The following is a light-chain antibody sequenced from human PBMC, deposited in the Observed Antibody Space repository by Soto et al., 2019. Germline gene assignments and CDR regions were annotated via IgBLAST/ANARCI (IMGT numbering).Light chain of an antibody. J-gene: IGKJ1*01. CDR2: GAS. Sequence: EIVLTQSPGTLSLSPGERATLSCRASQSVRSDYLAWYQQKPGQAPRLHIYGASTRATGIPDRFSGSGSGTDLTLTISRLEPEDFAVFYCQLYTAFGQGTKGDIK. CDR3: QLYTA. V-gene: IGKV3-20*01. CDR1: QSVRSDY.